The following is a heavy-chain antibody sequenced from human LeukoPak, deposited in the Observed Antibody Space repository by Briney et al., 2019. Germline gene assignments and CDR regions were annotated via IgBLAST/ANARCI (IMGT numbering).Heavy chain of an antibody. CDR2: IYPGDSDT. CDR1: GYSFTNYW. CDR3: ARHFQPGSTRAYFDH. J-gene: IGHJ4*02. Sequence: GESLKISCKGSGYSFTNYWIVWVRQKPGEGLEWMGIIYPGDSDTRYSPSFQGQVTISADKSISTAYLQWSSLQASDSAMYYCARHFQPGSTRAYFDHWGQGTLVTVSS. D-gene: IGHD1-14*01. V-gene: IGHV5-51*01.